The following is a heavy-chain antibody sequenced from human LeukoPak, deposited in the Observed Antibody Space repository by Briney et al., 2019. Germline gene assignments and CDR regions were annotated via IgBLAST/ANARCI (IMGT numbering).Heavy chain of an antibody. D-gene: IGHD3-22*01. V-gene: IGHV3-23*01. CDR2: ISGNGGGA. CDR3: AKGTKVIVVDNYFDY. Sequence: GGSLRLSCAASGFTFSSYAMSWVRQAPGKGLEWVSAISGNGGGAYYADSVKGRFTISRDNSKNMLYLQMNSLRAEDTAVYYCAKGTKVIVVDNYFDYWGQGTLVTVSS. J-gene: IGHJ4*02. CDR1: GFTFSSYA.